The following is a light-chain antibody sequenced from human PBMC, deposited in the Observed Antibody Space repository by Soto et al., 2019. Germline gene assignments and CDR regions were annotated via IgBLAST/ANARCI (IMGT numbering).Light chain of an antibody. J-gene: IGKJ3*01. CDR2: AAS. Sequence: DIQMTQSPTSLSASVGDRVTITCRASQGIRHFVAWYQQKPVKDPKLRIYAASTLQSGVPYRFSGSGSGTDFTLTINSLQSEDVSTYSCQMYSSVPVFGPGTKVEIK. CDR3: QMYSSVPV. V-gene: IGKV1-27*01. CDR1: QGIRHF.